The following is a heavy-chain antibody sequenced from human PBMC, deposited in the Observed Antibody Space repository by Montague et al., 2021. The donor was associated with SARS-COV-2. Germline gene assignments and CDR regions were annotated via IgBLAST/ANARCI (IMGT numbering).Heavy chain of an antibody. Sequence: SLRLPCAASGFTFSSYSMNWVRQAPGKGLEWVSSISSSSSHIYYADSVKGRFTISRDNAKNSLYLQMNSLRAEDTAVYYCARNLASGWAFFDYWGQGTLVTVSS. J-gene: IGHJ4*02. V-gene: IGHV3-21*01. CDR2: ISSSSSHI. CDR3: ARNLASGWAFFDY. D-gene: IGHD6-19*01. CDR1: GFTFSSYS.